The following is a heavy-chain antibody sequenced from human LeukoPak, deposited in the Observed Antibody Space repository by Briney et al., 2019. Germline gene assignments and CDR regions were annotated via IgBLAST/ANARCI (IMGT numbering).Heavy chain of an antibody. CDR1: GGSISGYY. V-gene: IGHV4-59*01. Sequence: SETLSLTCTVSGGSISGYYWSWIRQPPGKGLEWIGYIYYSGTTNYNPSLKSRVTISVDTSKNQVSLKLTSVTAADTAVYYCARVPNYYGSGSYYGWFDPWGQGTLVTVSS. D-gene: IGHD3-10*01. CDR2: IYYSGTT. J-gene: IGHJ5*02. CDR3: ARVPNYYGSGSYYGWFDP.